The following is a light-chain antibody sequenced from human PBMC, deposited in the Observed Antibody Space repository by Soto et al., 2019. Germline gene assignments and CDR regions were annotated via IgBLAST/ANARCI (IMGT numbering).Light chain of an antibody. CDR3: QQYYSSPLT. V-gene: IGKV4-1*01. Sequence: DIVMTQSPDSLAVSVGERATINCKSSQSLLHSSNNKNFLAWYQQKPGQPPKLLIYWASTRESGVPDRFSGSGSGTDFTLTISSLQAEDVAVYYCQQYYSSPLTFGGGTKVEIK. CDR1: QSLLHSSNNKNF. CDR2: WAS. J-gene: IGKJ4*01.